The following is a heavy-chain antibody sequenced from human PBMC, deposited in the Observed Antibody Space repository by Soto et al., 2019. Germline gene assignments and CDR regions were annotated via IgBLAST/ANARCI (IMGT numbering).Heavy chain of an antibody. CDR1: GFTFSSYD. V-gene: IGHV3-13*01. Sequence: ASLRLSCAASGFTFSSYDMHWVRQATGKGLEWVSAIGTAGDTYYPGSVKGRFTISRENAKNSLYLQMNSLRAEDTAVYYCARGSIDAAAGTWYYGMDVWGQGTTVTVSS. D-gene: IGHD6-13*01. CDR3: ARGSIDAAAGTWYYGMDV. CDR2: IGTAGDT. J-gene: IGHJ6*02.